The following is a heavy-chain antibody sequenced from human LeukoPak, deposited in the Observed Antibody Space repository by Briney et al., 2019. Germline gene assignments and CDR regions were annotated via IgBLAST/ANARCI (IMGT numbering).Heavy chain of an antibody. Sequence: GASVKVSCKASGYTFTGYYMHWVRQAPGQGLEWMGWINPNSGGTNYAQKFQGRVTMTRDTSISTAYMELSRLRSDDTAAYYCARAQFGSSGYYAGPRLPFDYWGQGTLVTVSS. CDR2: INPNSGGT. D-gene: IGHD3-22*01. J-gene: IGHJ4*02. V-gene: IGHV1-2*02. CDR3: ARAQFGSSGYYAGPRLPFDY. CDR1: GYTFTGYY.